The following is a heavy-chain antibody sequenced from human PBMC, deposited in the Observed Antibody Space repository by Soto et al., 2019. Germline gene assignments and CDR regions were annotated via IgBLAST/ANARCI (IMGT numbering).Heavy chain of an antibody. CDR2: IYYSGST. V-gene: IGHV4-59*01. CDR3: ARGASLYYYDSSGYYYYFDY. D-gene: IGHD3-22*01. Sequence: QSQTLSLTYTVSGGSISSYYWSWIRQPPGKGLEWIGYIYYSGSTNYNPSLKSRVTISVDTSKNQFSLKLSSVTAADTAVYYCARGASLYYYDSSGYYYYFDYWGQGTLVTVSS. J-gene: IGHJ4*02. CDR1: GGSISSYY.